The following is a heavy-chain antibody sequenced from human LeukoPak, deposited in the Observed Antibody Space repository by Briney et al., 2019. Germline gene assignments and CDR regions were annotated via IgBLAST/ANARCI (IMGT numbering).Heavy chain of an antibody. J-gene: IGHJ4*02. Sequence: GGSLRLSCAASGFSFSIHWMSWVRRAPGQGLEWVANINQDGSAEYYVDSVQGRFTISRDNAKNSLFLQMNSLRAEDTAVYYCARSPGVGTVDYWGQGTVVTVSS. CDR1: GFSFSIHW. D-gene: IGHD3-3*01. CDR3: ARSPGVGTVDY. CDR2: INQDGSAE. V-gene: IGHV3-7*01.